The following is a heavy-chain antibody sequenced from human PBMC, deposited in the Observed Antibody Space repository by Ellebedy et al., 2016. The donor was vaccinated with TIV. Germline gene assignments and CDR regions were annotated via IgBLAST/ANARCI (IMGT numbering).Heavy chain of an antibody. J-gene: IGHJ4*02. Sequence: PGESLKISCAASGFTFSSYWMHWVRQAPGKGLVWVSRINTDGRTIDYADSVKGRFTISRDNAKNTLYLQMNSLRVEDTAVYYCAKGRGGGSDTSAPRYYFDSWGLGTLVTVSS. CDR1: GFTFSSYW. CDR3: AKGRGGGSDTSAPRYYFDS. D-gene: IGHD3-22*01. CDR2: INTDGRTI. V-gene: IGHV3-74*01.